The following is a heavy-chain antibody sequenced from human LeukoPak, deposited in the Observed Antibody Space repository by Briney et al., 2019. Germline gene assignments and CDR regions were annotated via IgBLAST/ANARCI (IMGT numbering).Heavy chain of an antibody. CDR3: AKDGGYCSSTSCYMGYYMDV. D-gene: IGHD2-2*02. J-gene: IGHJ6*03. Sequence: GGSLRLSCAASGFTVSSNYMSWVRQAPGKGLEWVSAISGSGGSTYYADSVKGRFTISRDNSKNTLYLQMNSLRAEDTAVYYCAKDGGYCSSTSCYMGYYMDVWGKGTTVTVSS. V-gene: IGHV3-23*01. CDR2: ISGSGGST. CDR1: GFTVSSNY.